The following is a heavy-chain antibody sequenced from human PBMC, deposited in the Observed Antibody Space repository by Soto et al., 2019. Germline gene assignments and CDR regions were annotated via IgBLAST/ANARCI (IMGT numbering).Heavy chain of an antibody. CDR2: INHSGST. J-gene: IGHJ4*02. Sequence: PSETLSLTCAVYGGSFSGYYWSWIRQPPGKGLEWIGEINHSGSTNYNPSLKSRVTISVDTSKNQFSLKLSSVTAADTAVYYCATNDFWSGYYTHWGQGTLVPVSS. CDR3: ATNDFWSGYYTH. CDR1: GGSFSGYY. V-gene: IGHV4-34*01. D-gene: IGHD3-3*01.